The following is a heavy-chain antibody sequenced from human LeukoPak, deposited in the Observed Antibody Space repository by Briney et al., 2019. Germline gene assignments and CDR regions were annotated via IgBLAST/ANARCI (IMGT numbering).Heavy chain of an antibody. J-gene: IGHJ6*02. CDR1: GGTFSSYA. CDR2: IIPILGIA. D-gene: IGHD2-2*01. CDR3: ARDAGHQLSRRNYYAMDV. V-gene: IGHV1-69*04. Sequence: SVKVSCKASGGTFSSYAISWVRQAPGQGLEWMGRIIPILGIANYAQKFQGRVTITADKSTSTAYMELSSLRSEDTAVYYCARDAGHQLSRRNYYAMDVWGQGTTVTVSS.